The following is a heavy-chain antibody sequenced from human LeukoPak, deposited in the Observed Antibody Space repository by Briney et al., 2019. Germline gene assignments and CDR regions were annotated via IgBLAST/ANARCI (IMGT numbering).Heavy chain of an antibody. CDR1: GASISRYY. V-gene: IGHV4-4*07. D-gene: IGHD2-2*01. CDR3: ARTGDCSSTNCYYTFDI. J-gene: IGHJ3*02. CDR2: IYTSGRT. Sequence: SETLSLTCTVSGASISRYYWSWIRQPAGKGLEWVGRIYTSGRTDYNPSLKSRVSISVDTSKNQFSLKLSSVTAADTAVYYCARTGDCSSTNCYYTFDIWGQGTMVTVSS.